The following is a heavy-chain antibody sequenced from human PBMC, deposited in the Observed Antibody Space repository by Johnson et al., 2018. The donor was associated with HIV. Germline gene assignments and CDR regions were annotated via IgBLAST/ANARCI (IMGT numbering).Heavy chain of an antibody. J-gene: IGHJ3*02. CDR1: GFTVSSNY. CDR2: IYSGGTT. V-gene: IGHV3-66*01. D-gene: IGHD6-19*01. CDR3: ARDWTPGIAVAGLDAFDI. Sequence: VQLVESGGGLVQPGGSLRLSCAASGFTVSSNYMSWVRQAPGKGLEWVSVIYSGGTTYYADSVKGRFTISRDNSKNTLYLQMNSLRAEDTAVYYGARDWTPGIAVAGLDAFDIWGQGTMVTVSS.